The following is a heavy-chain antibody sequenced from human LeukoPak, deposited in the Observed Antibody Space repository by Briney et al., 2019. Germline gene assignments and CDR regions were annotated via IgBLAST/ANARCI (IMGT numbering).Heavy chain of an antibody. V-gene: IGHV3-23*01. CDR1: GFTFSSYA. CDR2: LSGSGGST. J-gene: IGHJ4*02. Sequence: GGSLRLSCAASGFTFSSYAMNWVRQAPGKGLQWVSALSGSGGSTYYADPVKGRFTISRDNSKNTLYLQMSSLRAEDTAVYYCAKLYYDFWSGYSGFYFDYWGQGALVTVSS. D-gene: IGHD3-3*01. CDR3: AKLYYDFWSGYSGFYFDY.